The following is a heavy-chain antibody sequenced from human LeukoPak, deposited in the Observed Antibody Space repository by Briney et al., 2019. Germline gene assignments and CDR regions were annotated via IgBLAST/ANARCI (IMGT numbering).Heavy chain of an antibody. D-gene: IGHD1-26*01. CDR3: ARVRSGSYSYYNYYYMDV. Sequence: GGSLRLSCAASGFTFDDYDMSWVRQAPGKGLEWVSSINSSSSYIYYADSVKGRFTISRDNAKNSLYLQMNSLRAEDTAVYYCARVRSGSYSYYNYYYMDVWGKGTTVTVSS. CDR2: INSSSSYI. V-gene: IGHV3-21*01. CDR1: GFTFDDYD. J-gene: IGHJ6*03.